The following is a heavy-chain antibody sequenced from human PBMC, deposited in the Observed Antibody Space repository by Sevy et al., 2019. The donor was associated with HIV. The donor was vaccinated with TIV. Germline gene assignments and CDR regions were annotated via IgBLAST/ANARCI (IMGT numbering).Heavy chain of an antibody. V-gene: IGHV3-7*01. CDR2: IKQDGSVK. Sequence: GGSLRLSCAASGFAFRTFWMSWVRQAPGKGLEWVANIKQDGSVKYYMDSVKGRITISRDNAKNSLYLQMSSLTVEDTAVYYCAKQRGWICSHDVCSPYYSDSWGQGTLVTVSS. CDR1: GFAFRTFW. CDR3: AKQRGWICSHDVCSPYYSDS. J-gene: IGHJ4*02. D-gene: IGHD5-12*01.